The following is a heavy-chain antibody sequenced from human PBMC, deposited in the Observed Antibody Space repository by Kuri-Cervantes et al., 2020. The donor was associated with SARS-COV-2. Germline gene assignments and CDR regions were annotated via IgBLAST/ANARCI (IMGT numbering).Heavy chain of an antibody. CDR2: INPSGGTT. D-gene: IGHD3-3*01. CDR1: GYTFTSYK. Sequence: ASAKVSCKASGYTFTSYKIHWVRQAPGKGPEWLGVINPSGGTTSYEQKFQGRVSITSDTSTSTVYMETGSLKSEDTAVYYCARSRKTLSGYRSGPPDPFDIWGQGTHVTVSS. CDR3: ARSRKTLSGYRSGPPDPFDI. V-gene: IGHV1-46*01. J-gene: IGHJ3*02.